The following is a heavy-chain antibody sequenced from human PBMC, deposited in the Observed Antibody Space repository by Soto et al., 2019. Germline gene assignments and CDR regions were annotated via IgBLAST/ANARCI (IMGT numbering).Heavy chain of an antibody. V-gene: IGHV3-33*01. CDR1: GFTFSSYG. Sequence: GGSLRLSCAASGFTFSSYGMHWVRQAPGKGLEWVAVIWYDGSNKYYADSVKGRFTISRDNSKNTLYLQMNSLRAEDTAVYYCARDGSRQDIVLVPAAISFDYWGQGT. CDR2: IWYDGSNK. D-gene: IGHD2-2*01. J-gene: IGHJ4*02. CDR3: ARDGSRQDIVLVPAAISFDY.